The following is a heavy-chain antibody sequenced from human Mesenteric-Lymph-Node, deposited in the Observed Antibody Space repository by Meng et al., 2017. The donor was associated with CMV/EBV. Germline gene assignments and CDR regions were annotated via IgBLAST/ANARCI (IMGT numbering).Heavy chain of an antibody. CDR3: ARDQDLIVVFGY. CDR2: ISSSSSYI. Sequence: GESLKISCAASGFTLINYNMHWVRQAPGKGLEWVSSISSSSSYIYYADSVKGRFTISRDNAKNSLYLQMNSLRAEDTAVYYCARDQDLIVVFGYWGQGTLVTVSS. J-gene: IGHJ4*02. V-gene: IGHV3-21*01. D-gene: IGHD3-22*01. CDR1: GFTLINYN.